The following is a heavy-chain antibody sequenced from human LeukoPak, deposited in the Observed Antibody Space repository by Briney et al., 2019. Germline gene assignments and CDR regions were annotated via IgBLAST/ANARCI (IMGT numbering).Heavy chain of an antibody. Sequence: GGSLRLSCAASGFTFSSYALHWVRQAPGKGLEWVAVKSYDGSNKYYADSVKGRFTISRDNSKNTLYLQMNSLRAEDTAVYYCATLAAAGTLDYWGQGTLVTVSS. J-gene: IGHJ4*02. CDR2: KSYDGSNK. CDR1: GFTFSSYA. V-gene: IGHV3-30-3*01. CDR3: ATLAAAGTLDY. D-gene: IGHD6-13*01.